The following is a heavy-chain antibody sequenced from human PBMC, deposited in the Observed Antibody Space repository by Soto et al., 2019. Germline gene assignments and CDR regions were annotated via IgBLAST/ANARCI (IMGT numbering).Heavy chain of an antibody. CDR1: GFTFSSYA. CDR3: AKGDCSGGSCYLFDY. V-gene: IGHV3-23*01. D-gene: IGHD2-15*01. CDR2: ISGNGGST. Sequence: EVQLLESGGGLVQPGGSLRLSCAASGFTFSSYAMSWVRQAPGKGLEWVSGISGNGGSTYYADSVKGRFTISRDNSKNTLYLQMNSLRAEDSAEYYCAKGDCSGGSCYLFDYWGHGTLVTVSS. J-gene: IGHJ4*01.